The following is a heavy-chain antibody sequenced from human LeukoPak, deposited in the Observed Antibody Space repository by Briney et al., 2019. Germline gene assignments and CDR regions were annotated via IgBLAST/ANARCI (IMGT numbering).Heavy chain of an antibody. CDR1: GGSFSGYY. Sequence: SETLSLTCAVYGGSFSGYYWSWIRQPPGKGLEWIGEINHSGSTNYSPSLKSRVTISVDTSKNQFSLKLSSVTAADTAVYYCARVGLDSSLNKYYFDYWGQGTLVTVSS. V-gene: IGHV4-34*01. D-gene: IGHD3-22*01. J-gene: IGHJ4*02. CDR3: ARVGLDSSLNKYYFDY. CDR2: INHSGST.